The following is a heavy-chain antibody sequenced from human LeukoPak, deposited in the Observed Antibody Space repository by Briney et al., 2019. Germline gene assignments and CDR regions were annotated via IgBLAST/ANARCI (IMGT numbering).Heavy chain of an antibody. D-gene: IGHD6-19*01. CDR1: GFTFRSYA. CDR2: ISGSGGST. V-gene: IGHV3-23*01. Sequence: PGGSLRLSCAGSGFTFRSYAMSWVPQAPGQGLEWGSVISGSGGSTYYADSVKGRLTISRDNSKNTLYLQMNSLRAKDTAVYYGAKGAVAEFIYYYYMDVWGKGTTVTVSS. CDR3: AKGAVAEFIYYYYMDV. J-gene: IGHJ6*03.